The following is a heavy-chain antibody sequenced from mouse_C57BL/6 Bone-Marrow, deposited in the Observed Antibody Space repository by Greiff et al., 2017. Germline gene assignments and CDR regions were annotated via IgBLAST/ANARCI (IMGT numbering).Heavy chain of an antibody. J-gene: IGHJ1*03. CDR3: ARTAGTGWDFDV. D-gene: IGHD4-1*01. CDR2: IYPRGGNT. CDR1: GYTFTSYG. V-gene: IGHV1-81*01. Sequence: QVQLKQSGAELARPGASVKLSCKASGYTFTSYGISWVKQRTGQGLEWIGEIYPRGGNTYYNEQFKGKSTLPADTSSSTAYMELRSLTSEDSAVYVCARTAGTGWDFDVWGTGTTVTVSS.